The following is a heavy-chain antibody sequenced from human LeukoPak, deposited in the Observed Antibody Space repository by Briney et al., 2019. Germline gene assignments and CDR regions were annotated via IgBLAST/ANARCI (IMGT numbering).Heavy chain of an antibody. CDR1: GGSFSGYY. CDR3: ARAPDWYFDL. J-gene: IGHJ2*01. Sequence: SETLSLTCAVYGGSFSGYYWSWIRQPPGKGLEWIGEINHGGSTNYNPSLKSRVTISVDTSKNQFSLKLSSVTAADTAVYYCARAPDWYFDLWGRGTLVTVSS. CDR2: INHGGST. V-gene: IGHV4-34*01.